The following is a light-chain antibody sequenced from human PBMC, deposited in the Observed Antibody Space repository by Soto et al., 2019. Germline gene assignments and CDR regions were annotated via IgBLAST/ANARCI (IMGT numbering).Light chain of an antibody. J-gene: IGKJ1*01. CDR3: QQYNSYPWT. Sequence: AVRMSLSPSSLSASTGDRVTITCRASQGISSYLAWYQQKPGKAPKLLIYAASTLQSGVPSRFSGSGSGTEFTLTISSLQPDDFATYYCQQYNSYPWTFGQGSKV. V-gene: IGKV1-8*01. CDR2: AAS. CDR1: QGISSY.